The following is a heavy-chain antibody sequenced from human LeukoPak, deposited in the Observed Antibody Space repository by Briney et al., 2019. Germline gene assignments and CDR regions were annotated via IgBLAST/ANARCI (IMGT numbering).Heavy chain of an antibody. CDR2: INPSGGST. J-gene: IGHJ4*02. CDR3: ARDWVYYYDSSDQHYFDY. Sequence: GASVKVSCKASGYTFTSYYMHWVRQAPGQGLEWMGIINPSGGSTSYAQKFQGRITMTRDMSTSTVYMELSSLRSEDTAVYYCARDWVYYYDSSDQHYFDYWGQGTLVTVSS. CDR1: GYTFTSYY. V-gene: IGHV1-46*01. D-gene: IGHD3-22*01.